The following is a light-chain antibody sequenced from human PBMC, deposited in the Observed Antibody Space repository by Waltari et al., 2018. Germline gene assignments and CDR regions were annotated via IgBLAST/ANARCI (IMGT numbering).Light chain of an antibody. CDR2: HAY. Sequence: EIALTQSPATVSLSPGGRATLSCRASQSIQRYLGWYQQKPGQAPRLLIYHAYNRATGVPARFSGSGSETDFTLTISSLEPEDSAIYYCQQRADWPLTFGGGTTVEIK. J-gene: IGKJ4*01. V-gene: IGKV3-11*01. CDR3: QQRADWPLT. CDR1: QSIQRY.